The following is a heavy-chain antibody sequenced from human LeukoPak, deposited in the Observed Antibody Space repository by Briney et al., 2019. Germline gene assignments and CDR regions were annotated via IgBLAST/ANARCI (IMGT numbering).Heavy chain of an antibody. CDR3: ARSLGDSGILYYYMGI. CDR2: IFSGGST. J-gene: IGHJ6*03. V-gene: IGHV3-53*01. CDR1: EFSVSDSY. Sequence: PGGSLRLSCAASEFSVSDSYMSWVRQAPGKGLQWVSVIFSGGSTYYTDSVKGRFTLSRDNSKNTLYLEMNSLRAEDTAVYYCARSLGDSGILYYYMGIWGKGTTVTVSS. D-gene: IGHD3-10*01.